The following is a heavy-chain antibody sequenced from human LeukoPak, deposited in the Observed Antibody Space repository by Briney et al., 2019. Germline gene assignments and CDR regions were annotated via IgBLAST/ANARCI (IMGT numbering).Heavy chain of an antibody. D-gene: IGHD3-10*01. CDR2: ISGSGSTT. CDR3: ATLWSGETYNGY. V-gene: IGHV3-23*01. Sequence: GASLRLSCAASGFTFSSYAMSWVRQAPGKGLEWVSAISGSGSTTFYADSVKGRFTISRDNSKNTLYLQVNSLRAEDTAIYYCATLWSGETYNGYWGQGTLVTVSS. CDR1: GFTFSSYA. J-gene: IGHJ4*02.